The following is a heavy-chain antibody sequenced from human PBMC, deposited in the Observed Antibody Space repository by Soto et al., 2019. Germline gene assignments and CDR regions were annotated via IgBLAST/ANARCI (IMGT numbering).Heavy chain of an antibody. CDR2: ISADNTNI. V-gene: IGHV1-18*01. CDR1: GYTFSSHS. D-gene: IGHD5-18*01. J-gene: IGHJ6*02. Sequence: QAQLVQSGAEVKKPGASVKVSCKASGYTFSSHSISWVRQAPGQGLEWMGRISADNTNIKYAQKFRGRVIMTTDTSTSTVYMELRNLRSDDTAVYYCARCIQQDYYYGMDVWGQGTTVSVSS. CDR3: ARCIQQDYYYGMDV.